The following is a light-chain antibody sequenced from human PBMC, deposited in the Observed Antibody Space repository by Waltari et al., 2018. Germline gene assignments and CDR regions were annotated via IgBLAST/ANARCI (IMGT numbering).Light chain of an antibody. J-gene: IGLJ2*01. CDR3: QSYDSSLSGVV. CDR2: ANS. Sequence: QSVLTPPPSASAAPGQRVTIPFTGSSSNIRAGHAVNSYQQQPGTSPNLLIYANSNRPSVGPDRFAGSKSGTSASLAITVLQDEDEADYYCQSYDSSLSGVVFGGGTKLTVL. V-gene: IGLV1-40*01. CDR1: SSNIRAGHA.